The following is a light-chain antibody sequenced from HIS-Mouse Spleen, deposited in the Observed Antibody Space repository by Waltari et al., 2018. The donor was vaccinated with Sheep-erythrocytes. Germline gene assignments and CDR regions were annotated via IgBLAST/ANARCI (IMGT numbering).Light chain of an antibody. CDR3: CSYAGSYNHV. CDR2: DVS. J-gene: IGLJ1*01. V-gene: IGLV2-11*01. Sequence: QSALTQPRSVSGSPGQSVTISCTGTSSDVGGYNYVSSSQQNPGKAPKLMIYDVSKRPAGVPVRFSGSKSGNTASLTISGLQAEDEADYYCCSYAGSYNHVFATGTKVTVL. CDR1: SSDVGGYNY.